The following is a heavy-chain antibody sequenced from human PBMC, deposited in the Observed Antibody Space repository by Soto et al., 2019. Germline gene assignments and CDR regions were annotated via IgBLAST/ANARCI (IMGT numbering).Heavy chain of an antibody. D-gene: IGHD2-15*01. CDR3: AKDRILTSAARYYYYYYYMDV. Sequence: GGSPRLSCAASGFTFSSYAMSWVRQAPGKGLEWVSAISGSGGSTYYADSVKGRFTISRDNSKNTLYLQMNSLRAEDTAVYYCAKDRILTSAARYYYYYYYMDVWGKGTTVTVSS. CDR1: GFTFSSYA. CDR2: ISGSGGST. V-gene: IGHV3-23*01. J-gene: IGHJ6*03.